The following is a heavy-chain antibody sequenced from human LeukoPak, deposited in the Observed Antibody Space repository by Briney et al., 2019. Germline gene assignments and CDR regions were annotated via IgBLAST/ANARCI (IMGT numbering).Heavy chain of an antibody. CDR2: INHSGST. CDR1: GGSFRDYY. Sequence: SETLSLTCAVYGGSFRDYYWSWIRQPPGKGREWIGEINHSGSTNYNPSLKSRVTISVDTSKNQFSLKLSSVTAADTAVYYCARGRVDSSGYYYGRIYYYYYMDVWGKGTTVTVSS. CDR3: ARGRVDSSGYYYGRIYYYYYMDV. D-gene: IGHD3-22*01. J-gene: IGHJ6*03. V-gene: IGHV4-34*01.